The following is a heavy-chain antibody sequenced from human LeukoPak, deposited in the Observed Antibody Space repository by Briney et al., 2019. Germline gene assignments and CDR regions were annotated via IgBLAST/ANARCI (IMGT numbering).Heavy chain of an antibody. Sequence: ASVKVSCKASGYTFTDYYMHWVRQAPGQGLEWMGWINPNSGGTNYAQKFQGRVSMTRNTSISTAYMELSRLRSDDTAVYYCAATHSTYYDFWSGRGDYWGQGTLVTVSS. D-gene: IGHD3-3*01. J-gene: IGHJ4*02. CDR2: INPNSGGT. CDR3: AATHSTYYDFWSGRGDY. CDR1: GYTFTDYY. V-gene: IGHV1-2*02.